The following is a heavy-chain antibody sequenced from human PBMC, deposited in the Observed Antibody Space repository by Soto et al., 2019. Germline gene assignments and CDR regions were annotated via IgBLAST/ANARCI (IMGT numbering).Heavy chain of an antibody. CDR2: ISSSSSYI. D-gene: IGHD3-10*01. Sequence: GGSLRLSCAASGFTFSSYSMNWVRQAPGKGLEWVSSISSSSSYIYYADSVKGRFTISRDNAKNSLYLQMNSLRAEDTAVYYCARGSLTMVRGFDAFDLWGQGTMVTVSS. CDR3: ARGSLTMVRGFDAFDL. V-gene: IGHV3-21*01. J-gene: IGHJ3*01. CDR1: GFTFSSYS.